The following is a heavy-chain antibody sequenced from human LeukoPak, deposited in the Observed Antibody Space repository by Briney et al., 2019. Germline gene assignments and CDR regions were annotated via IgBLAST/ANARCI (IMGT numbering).Heavy chain of an antibody. CDR2: IKQDGSEK. CDR1: GFTFSRYW. J-gene: IGHJ4*02. D-gene: IGHD2-15*01. CDR3: ARDGGDCSGDSCYVDY. Sequence: QPGGSLRLSCAASGFTFSRYWMSWVRQAPGKGLEWVANIKQDGSEKDYVDSVKGRFTISRDNAKNSLYLQMNSLRAEDTALYYCARDGGDCSGDSCYVDYWGQGTLVTVSS. V-gene: IGHV3-7*03.